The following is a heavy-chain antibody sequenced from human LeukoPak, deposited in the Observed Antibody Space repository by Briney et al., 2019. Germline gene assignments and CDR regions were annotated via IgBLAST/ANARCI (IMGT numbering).Heavy chain of an antibody. D-gene: IGHD3-16*01. V-gene: IGHV3-53*01. J-gene: IGHJ4*02. CDR1: GFIVSSNY. CDR3: ARDYAFDY. CDR2: IYDDGTV. Sequence: GGSLRLSCASSGFIVSSNYMSWVRQAAGKGLEWVSVIYDDGTVYYADSVKGRFTISRDNSRNTVFLQMNSLRAEDTAVYYCARDYAFDYWGQGTLVTVSS.